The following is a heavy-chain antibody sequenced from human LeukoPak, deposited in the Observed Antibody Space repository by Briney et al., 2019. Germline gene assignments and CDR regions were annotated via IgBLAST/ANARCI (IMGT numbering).Heavy chain of an antibody. CDR1: GGSFSGYY. D-gene: IGHD6-19*01. CDR3: ARGSGWYDY. V-gene: IGHV4-34*01. J-gene: IGHJ4*02. Sequence: SETLSLTCAVYGGSFSGYYWSWIRQPPGKGLEWIGEINHSGSTNYNPSLKSRVTISVDTSKNQFSLKLSSVTAADTAVYYCARGSGWYDYWGQGTLVTVSS. CDR2: INHSGST.